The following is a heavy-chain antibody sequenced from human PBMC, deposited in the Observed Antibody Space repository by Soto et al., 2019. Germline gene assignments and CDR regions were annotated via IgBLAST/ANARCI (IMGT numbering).Heavy chain of an antibody. J-gene: IGHJ6*02. Sequence: QVQLQESGPGLVKPSQTLSLTCTVSGDSISCVDHYWSWIRQPPGKGLEWIGYIYHSGRTYYNPSLRRPVTVSTDTTKNQPSLRLAAASDADTAVYCCATGHYSNSAYYGTAVAGQGTTATVSS. D-gene: IGHD4-4*01. CDR2: IYHSGRT. CDR3: ATGHYSNSAYYGTAV. V-gene: IGHV4-30-4*01. CDR1: GDSISCVDHY.